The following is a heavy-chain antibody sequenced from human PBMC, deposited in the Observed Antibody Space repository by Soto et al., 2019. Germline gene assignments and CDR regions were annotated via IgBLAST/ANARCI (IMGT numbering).Heavy chain of an antibody. CDR2: IWYDGSRG. CDR1: RLTFSAHD. V-gene: IGHV3-33*01. Sequence: QVQLVESGGGVVQPGTSLRLSCAASRLTFSAHDMHWVRQAPGKGLEWVALIWYDGSRGFYADSVKGRFTISRDNFKNTLYLQMNSLGAEDTAVYYCAGEPKWGAYAMDVWGQGTTVTVSS. J-gene: IGHJ6*02. D-gene: IGHD3-16*01. CDR3: AGEPKWGAYAMDV.